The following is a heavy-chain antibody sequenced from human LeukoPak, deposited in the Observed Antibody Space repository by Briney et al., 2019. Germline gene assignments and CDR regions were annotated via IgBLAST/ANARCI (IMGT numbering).Heavy chain of an antibody. CDR2: ISGSGGST. D-gene: IGHD2-8*01. Sequence: PGGSLRLSXAASGFTFSSYAMSWVRQSPGKGLEWLSAISGSGGSTYYADSVKGRFTISRDNSKNTLYLQMNSLRAEDTAVYYCAKASKILTDIVLMVYARVLFQHWGQGTLVTVSS. J-gene: IGHJ1*01. CDR1: GFTFSSYA. V-gene: IGHV3-23*01. CDR3: AKASKILTDIVLMVYARVLFQH.